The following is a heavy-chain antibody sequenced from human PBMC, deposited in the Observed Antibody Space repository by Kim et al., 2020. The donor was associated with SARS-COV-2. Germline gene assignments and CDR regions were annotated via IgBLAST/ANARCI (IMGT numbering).Heavy chain of an antibody. D-gene: IGHD5-18*01. Sequence: GGSLRLSCAASGFTFSSYAMSWVRQAPGKGLEWVSAISGSGGSTYYADSVKGRFTISRDNSKNTLYLQMNSLRAEDTAVYYCAKDLGYSYAVIRGPYWGQGTLVTVSS. V-gene: IGHV3-23*01. CDR3: AKDLGYSYAVIRGPY. CDR2: ISGSGGST. CDR1: GFTFSSYA. J-gene: IGHJ4*02.